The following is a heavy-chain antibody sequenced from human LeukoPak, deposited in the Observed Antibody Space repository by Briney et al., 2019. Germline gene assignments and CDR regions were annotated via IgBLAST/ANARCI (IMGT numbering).Heavy chain of an antibody. V-gene: IGHV4-59*12. D-gene: IGHD6-13*01. J-gene: IGHJ6*02. Sequence: SETLSLTCTVSGGSISSYYWSWIRQPPGKGLEWIGYIYYSGSTNYNPSLKSRVTISVDTSKNQFSLKLSSVTAADTAVYYCARVAAAAGTVYYGMDVWGQGTTVTVSS. CDR3: ARVAAAAGTVYYGMDV. CDR1: GGSISSYY. CDR2: IYYSGST.